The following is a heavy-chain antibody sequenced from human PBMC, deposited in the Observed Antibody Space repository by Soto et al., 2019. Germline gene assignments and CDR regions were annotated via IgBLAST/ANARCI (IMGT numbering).Heavy chain of an antibody. Sequence: QVQLQESGPGLVQPSQTLSLTCTVSGDSISSGDYYWSWVRQSPGKGLEWIGCIYYSGTTYYNPSLENRLTMSVVTSKNQFSLRLISVTVAVTAMYFWARDFQRYGSSPGHLEYWSQGTLVTVSS. J-gene: IGHJ4*02. D-gene: IGHD6-6*01. CDR1: GDSISSGDYY. CDR3: ARDFQRYGSSPGHLEY. V-gene: IGHV4-30-4*01. CDR2: IYYSGTT.